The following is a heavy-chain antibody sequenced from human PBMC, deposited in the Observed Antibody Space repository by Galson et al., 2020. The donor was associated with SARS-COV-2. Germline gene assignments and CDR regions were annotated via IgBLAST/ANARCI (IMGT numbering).Heavy chain of an antibody. CDR1: GFSLSTSGMC. CDR3: ARIPYGSGSYSAGFDY. CDR2: IDWDDDK. J-gene: IGHJ4*02. Sequence: SGPTLVKPTQTLTLTCTFSGFSLSTSGMCVSWIRQPPGKALEWLALIDWDDDKYYSTSLKTRLTISKDTSKNQVVLTMTNMDPVDTATYYCARIPYGSGSYSAGFDYWGQGTLVTVSS. D-gene: IGHD3-10*01. V-gene: IGHV2-70*01.